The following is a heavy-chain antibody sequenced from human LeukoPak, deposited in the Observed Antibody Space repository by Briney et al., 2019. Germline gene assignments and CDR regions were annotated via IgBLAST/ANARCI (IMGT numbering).Heavy chain of an antibody. Sequence: SETLSLTRTVSGGSISSYYWSWIRQPPGKGLEWIGYIYYSGSTNYNPSLESRVTISVDTSKNQFSLKLSSVTAADTAVYYCARVPPYYDILTGYSPYGMDVWGKGTTVTVSS. V-gene: IGHV4-59*01. D-gene: IGHD3-9*01. CDR1: GGSISSYY. CDR2: IYYSGST. J-gene: IGHJ6*04. CDR3: ARVPPYYDILTGYSPYGMDV.